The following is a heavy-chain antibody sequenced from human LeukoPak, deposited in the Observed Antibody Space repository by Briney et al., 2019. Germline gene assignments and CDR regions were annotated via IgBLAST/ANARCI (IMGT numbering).Heavy chain of an antibody. CDR2: IYPGDSDT. J-gene: IGHJ4*02. CDR1: GYSFTSYG. D-gene: IGHD3-22*01. Sequence: GESLKISCKGSGYSFTSYGIGWVRKMPGKGLEWMGIIYPGDSDTRYSPSFQGQVTISADKSISTAYLQWSSLKASDTAMYYCARPHYYDSSGLGDWGQGTLVTVSS. V-gene: IGHV5-51*01. CDR3: ARPHYYDSSGLGD.